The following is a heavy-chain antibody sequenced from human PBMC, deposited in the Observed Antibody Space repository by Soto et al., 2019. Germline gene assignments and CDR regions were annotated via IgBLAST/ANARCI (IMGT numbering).Heavy chain of an antibody. Sequence: QVQLVQSGAEVKKPGSSVKVSCKASGGTFSSYAISWVRQAPGQGLEWMGGIIPIFGTANYAQKFQGRVTITEDESTSTAYMELSSLRSDDTAVYYCARGYCGGDCYSLWFFDLWGRGTLVTVSS. D-gene: IGHD2-21*02. CDR2: IIPIFGTA. V-gene: IGHV1-69*12. J-gene: IGHJ2*01. CDR1: GGTFSSYA. CDR3: ARGYCGGDCYSLWFFDL.